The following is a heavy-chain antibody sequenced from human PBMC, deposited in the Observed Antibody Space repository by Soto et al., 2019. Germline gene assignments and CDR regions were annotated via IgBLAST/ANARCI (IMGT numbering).Heavy chain of an antibody. J-gene: IGHJ6*02. Sequence: VQLVQSGAKVRKPGSSVKVSCQVSGVTFSTSTITWVRQAPGQGLEWMGSIIPILGTAKSTQKFQGRVTITADESASVAYMELSSLTSEDTAVYYCARAGFVSGWNEFSGMDVWGQGTTVTFSS. CDR3: ARAGFVSGWNEFSGMDV. CDR2: IIPILGTA. CDR1: GVTFSTST. V-gene: IGHV1-69*11. D-gene: IGHD6-19*01.